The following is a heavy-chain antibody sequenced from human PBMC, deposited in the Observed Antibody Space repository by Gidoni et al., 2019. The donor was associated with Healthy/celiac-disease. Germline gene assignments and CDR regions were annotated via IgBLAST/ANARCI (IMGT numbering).Heavy chain of an antibody. Sequence: QVQLVESGGGVVQPGRSLRLSCAASGFTFSSYGMHWVRQAPGKGLEWVAVISYDGSNKYYADSVKGRFTISRDNSKNTLYLQMNSLRAEDTAVYYCAKDRRQWRELLVRGVDYWGQGTLVTVSS. CDR2: ISYDGSNK. CDR1: GFTFSSYG. J-gene: IGHJ4*02. CDR3: AKDRRQWRELLVRGVDY. D-gene: IGHD1-26*01. V-gene: IGHV3-30*18.